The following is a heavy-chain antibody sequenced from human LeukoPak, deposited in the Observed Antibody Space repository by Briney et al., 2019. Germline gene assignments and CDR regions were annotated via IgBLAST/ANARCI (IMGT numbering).Heavy chain of an antibody. CDR1: GFTFSNAW. V-gene: IGHV3-15*01. Sequence: GGSLRLSCAASGFTFSNAWMNWVRLIPGKGLEWVGRIRSKTDGGATDYAAPVKGRFSISRDDSKNTLDLQMNSLKTEDTAVYYCTTSSGYIGYDFSHQYYGMDVWGQGTTVTVSS. D-gene: IGHD5-12*01. CDR2: IRSKTDGGAT. CDR3: TTSSGYIGYDFSHQYYGMDV. J-gene: IGHJ6*02.